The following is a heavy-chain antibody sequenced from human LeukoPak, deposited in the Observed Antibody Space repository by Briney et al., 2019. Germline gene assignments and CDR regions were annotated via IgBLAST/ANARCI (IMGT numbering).Heavy chain of an antibody. D-gene: IGHD3-9*01. Sequence: GGSLRLSCAVSGFTIEDYAMHWVRQAPGKGLEWVSGISWNSGSIGYADSVKGPFTISRDNAKNSLYLQMNSLRAEDTALYYCAKGPTLTGYLFDYWGQGTLVTVSS. J-gene: IGHJ4*02. V-gene: IGHV3-9*01. CDR3: AKGPTLTGYLFDY. CDR1: GFTIEDYA. CDR2: ISWNSGSI.